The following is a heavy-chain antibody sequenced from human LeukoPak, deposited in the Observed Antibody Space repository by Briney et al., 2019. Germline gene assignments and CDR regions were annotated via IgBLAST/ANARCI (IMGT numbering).Heavy chain of an antibody. Sequence: GGSLRLSCAASGFTFSFYAMNWVRQAPGKGLEWVSVISGSGGSPYSADSVKGRFTISRDNSKNTLYLQMNSLRAEDTAVYYCAKDYDILTGSRVAFDIWGQGTMVTVSS. CDR2: ISGSGGSP. V-gene: IGHV3-23*01. CDR1: GFTFSFYA. D-gene: IGHD3-9*01. J-gene: IGHJ3*02. CDR3: AKDYDILTGSRVAFDI.